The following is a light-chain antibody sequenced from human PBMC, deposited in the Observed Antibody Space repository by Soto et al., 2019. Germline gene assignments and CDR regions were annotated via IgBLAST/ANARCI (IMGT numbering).Light chain of an antibody. J-gene: IGKJ5*01. CDR1: QDISNH. CDR2: DAS. CDR3: QQYYNLPIT. Sequence: DIQMTQSPSSLSASVGDRVTITCQASQDISNHLNWYQQKPGKAPKLLIYDASNLETGVLSRFSGSGSGTDFTVTISSLQPEDFATYSCQQYYNLPITFGQGTRLEIK. V-gene: IGKV1-33*01.